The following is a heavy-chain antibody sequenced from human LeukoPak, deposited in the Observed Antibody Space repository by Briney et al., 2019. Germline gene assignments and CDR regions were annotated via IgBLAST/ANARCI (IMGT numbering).Heavy chain of an antibody. D-gene: IGHD3-9*01. J-gene: IGHJ6*02. Sequence: SETLSLTCAVYGGSFSGYYWSWIRHPPGKGREWIGEINHSGSTNYNPSLKSRVTISVDTSKNQFSLKLSSVTAADTAVYYCARGFWYYDILTGYYKDYYYYGLDVWGQGTPVTVSS. V-gene: IGHV4-34*01. CDR1: GGSFSGYY. CDR3: ARGFWYYDILTGYYKDYYYYGLDV. CDR2: INHSGST.